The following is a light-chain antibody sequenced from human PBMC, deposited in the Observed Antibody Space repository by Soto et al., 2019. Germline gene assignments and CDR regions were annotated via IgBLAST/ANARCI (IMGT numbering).Light chain of an antibody. Sequence: EMVLTQSPGTLSLSPGERATLSCRASQSVSSNYLAWYQQRPGQAPRLLIYGASSRATGIPDRFSGSVFGTDFTLTISRLEPEDFAVYYCQRYGGSPGTFGQGTKVDIK. J-gene: IGKJ1*01. CDR1: QSVSSNY. V-gene: IGKV3-20*01. CDR2: GAS. CDR3: QRYGGSPGT.